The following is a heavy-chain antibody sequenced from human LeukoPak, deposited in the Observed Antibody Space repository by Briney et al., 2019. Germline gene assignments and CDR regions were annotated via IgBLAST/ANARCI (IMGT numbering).Heavy chain of an antibody. CDR1: GFTFSSYA. J-gene: IGHJ4*02. V-gene: IGHV3-30-3*01. D-gene: IGHD1-14*01. CDR3: AYHGSY. CDR2: ISYDGSNK. Sequence: GGSLRLSCAASGFTFSSYAMHWVRQAPGKGLEWVAVISYDGSNKYYADSVKGRFTISRDNSKNTLYLQMNSLRAEDTAVYYCAYHGSYWGQGTLVTVSS.